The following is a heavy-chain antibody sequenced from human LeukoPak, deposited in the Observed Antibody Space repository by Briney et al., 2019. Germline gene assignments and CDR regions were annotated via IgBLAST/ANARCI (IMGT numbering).Heavy chain of an antibody. J-gene: IGHJ4*02. CDR1: AGTFSSYA. V-gene: IGHV1-69*05. CDR2: IIPIFGTA. D-gene: IGHD3-22*01. Sequence: SVKVSCMASAGTFSSYAISWVRQAPGQGLEWMGRIIPIFGTANYAQKFQGRVTITTDESTSTAYMELSSLRSEDTAVYYCATGVSSGFDYWGQGTLVTVSS. CDR3: ATGVSSGFDY.